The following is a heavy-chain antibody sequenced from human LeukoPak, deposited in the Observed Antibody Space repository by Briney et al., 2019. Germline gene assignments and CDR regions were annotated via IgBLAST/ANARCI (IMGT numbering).Heavy chain of an antibody. Sequence: ASVKVSCKASGGTFSSYTISWVRQAPGQGLEWMGRIIPILGIANYAQKFQGRVTITADKSTGTAYMELSSLRSEDTAAYYCAREWSGGNYAYFDYWGQGTLVTVSS. D-gene: IGHD4-11*01. CDR1: GGTFSSYT. J-gene: IGHJ4*02. V-gene: IGHV1-69*04. CDR3: AREWSGGNYAYFDY. CDR2: IIPILGIA.